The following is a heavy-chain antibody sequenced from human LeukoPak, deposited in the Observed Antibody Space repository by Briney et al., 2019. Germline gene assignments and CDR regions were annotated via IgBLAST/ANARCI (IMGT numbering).Heavy chain of an antibody. CDR1: GYSFTDYA. CDR2: INTANGKT. J-gene: IGHJ5*02. CDR3: ARDLYLKNWFDP. D-gene: IGHD2-2*02. V-gene: IGHV1-3*04. Sequence: ASVKVSCKASGYSFTDYAMHWVRQAPGPRLEWMGWINTANGKTKYSQKFQDRVTITRDTSATTAYMELSSLRSEDTAVFYCARDLYLKNWFDPWGLGTLVTVSS.